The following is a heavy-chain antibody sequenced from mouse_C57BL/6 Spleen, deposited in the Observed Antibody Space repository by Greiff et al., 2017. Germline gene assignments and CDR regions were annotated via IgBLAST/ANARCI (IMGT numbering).Heavy chain of an antibody. V-gene: IGHV1-69*01. Sequence: VQLQQPGAELVMPGASVKLSCKASGYTFTSYWMHWVKQRPGQGLEWIGEIDPSDSYTNYNQKFKGKSTLTVDKSSSTAYMQLSSLTSEDSAVYYCAIYYGNYVEFAYWGQGTLVTVSA. CDR1: GYTFTSYW. J-gene: IGHJ3*01. CDR2: IDPSDSYT. D-gene: IGHD2-1*01. CDR3: AIYYGNYVEFAY.